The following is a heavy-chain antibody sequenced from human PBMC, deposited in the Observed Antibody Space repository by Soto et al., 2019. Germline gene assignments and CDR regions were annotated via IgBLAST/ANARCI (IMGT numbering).Heavy chain of an antibody. CDR3: VRAGTIIDPLLFDY. CDR2: ISSNGGST. J-gene: IGHJ4*02. V-gene: IGHV3-64D*08. Sequence: PGGSLRLSCSASGFTFSSYAMHWVRQAPGKGLEYVSAISSNGGSTYYADSVKGRFTISRDNSKNTLYLQMSSLRAEDTAVYYCVRAGTIIDPLLFDYWGQGTLVTVSS. CDR1: GFTFSSYA. D-gene: IGHD1-7*01.